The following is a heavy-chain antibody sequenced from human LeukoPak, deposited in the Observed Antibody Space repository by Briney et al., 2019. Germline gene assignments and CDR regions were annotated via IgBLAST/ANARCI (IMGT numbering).Heavy chain of an antibody. CDR2: IYYSGST. V-gene: IGHV4-59*08. CDR1: GASISGYY. Sequence: PSETLSLTCNVSGASISGYYWSWIRQPPGKGLEWIGYIYYSGSTNYNPSLKSRVTISVDTSKNQFSLKLSSVTAADTAVYYCARHPVAVAGFDYWGQGTLVTVSS. J-gene: IGHJ4*02. D-gene: IGHD6-19*01. CDR3: ARHPVAVAGFDY.